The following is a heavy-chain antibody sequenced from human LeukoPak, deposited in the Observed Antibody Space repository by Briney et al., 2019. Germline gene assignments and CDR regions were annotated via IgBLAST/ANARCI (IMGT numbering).Heavy chain of an antibody. CDR3: ARDSSVTAAPIDY. Sequence: GGSLRLSCAASGFTFSSYSMNWVLQAPGKGLEWVSYISSSSSTIYYADSQKGRFTISRDDAENSLYLQMNSLRAEDTAVYYCARDSSVTAAPIDYWGQGTLVTVSS. V-gene: IGHV3-48*01. CDR1: GFTFSSYS. D-gene: IGHD2-2*01. CDR2: ISSSSSTI. J-gene: IGHJ4*02.